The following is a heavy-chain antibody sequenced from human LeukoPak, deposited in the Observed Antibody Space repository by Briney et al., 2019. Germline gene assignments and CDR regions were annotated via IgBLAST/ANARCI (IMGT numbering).Heavy chain of an antibody. D-gene: IGHD6-13*01. CDR2: TRNKANSYTT. Sequence: PGGSLRLSCAASGFTFSSYGMHWVRQAPGKGLEWVGRTRNKANSYTTEYAASVKGRFTISRDDSESSLYLQMSSLKTEDTSIYYCVRVYSSSWSGSYFDYWGQGALVTVSS. CDR1: GFTFSSYG. V-gene: IGHV3-72*01. CDR3: VRVYSSSWSGSYFDY. J-gene: IGHJ4*02.